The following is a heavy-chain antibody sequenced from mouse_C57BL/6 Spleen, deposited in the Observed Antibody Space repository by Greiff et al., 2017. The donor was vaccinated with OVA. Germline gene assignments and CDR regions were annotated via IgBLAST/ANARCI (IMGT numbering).Heavy chain of an antibody. CDR1: GFSLTSYG. J-gene: IGHJ1*03. D-gene: IGHD1-1*01. CDR3: DKKGYYGSYWYFGV. CDR2: IWRGGST. Sequence: VQLQQSGPGLVQPSQRLSITCTVSGFSLTSYGVHWVRQSPGKGLEWLGVIWRGGSTDYNAAFMSRLSITKDNSKSQVFFKMNSLQSDDTAIYYCDKKGYYGSYWYFGVWGTGTTVTVSS. V-gene: IGHV2-5*01.